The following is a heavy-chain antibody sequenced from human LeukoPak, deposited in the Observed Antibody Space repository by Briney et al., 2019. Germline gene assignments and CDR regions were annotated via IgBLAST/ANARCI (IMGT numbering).Heavy chain of an antibody. CDR3: ARRQDYYDSSGYYYYFDY. Sequence: GVSLQISCKGSGYSFTSYWIGWVRSMPGKGLEWMGIIYPGDSDTRYSPSFQGQVTISADKSISTAYLQWSSLKASDTAMYYCARRQDYYDSSGYYYYFDYWGQGTLVTASS. CDR2: IYPGDSDT. V-gene: IGHV5-51*01. CDR1: GYSFTSYW. D-gene: IGHD3-22*01. J-gene: IGHJ4*02.